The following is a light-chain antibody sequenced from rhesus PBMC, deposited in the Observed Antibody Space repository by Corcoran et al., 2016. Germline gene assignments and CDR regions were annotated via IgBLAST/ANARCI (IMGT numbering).Light chain of an antibody. CDR2: NAS. J-gene: IGKJ3*01. CDR1: QVISKY. V-gene: IGKV1-25*01. Sequence: DIQMTQSPSSLSASLGDTVTIPCQASQVISKYLAWFQQKPGKALKFLIYNASTLQSGVPSRFSGSGSGTEFTLTISSLQPEDFATYYCQQHNSYPFTFGPGTKLDIK. CDR3: QQHNSYPFT.